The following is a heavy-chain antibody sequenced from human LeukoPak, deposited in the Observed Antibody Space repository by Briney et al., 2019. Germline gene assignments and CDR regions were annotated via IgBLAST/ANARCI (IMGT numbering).Heavy chain of an antibody. D-gene: IGHD2/OR15-2a*01. CDR1: GFTFSGSA. J-gene: IGHJ4*02. Sequence: GGSLRLSCAASGFTFSGSAMHWVRQASGKGLEWVGRIRSKANSYATAYAASVKGRFTITRDDSKNTAYLQMNSLKTEDTAVYYCARETIVLDYWGQGTLVTVSS. CDR3: ARETIVLDY. V-gene: IGHV3-73*01. CDR2: IRSKANSYAT.